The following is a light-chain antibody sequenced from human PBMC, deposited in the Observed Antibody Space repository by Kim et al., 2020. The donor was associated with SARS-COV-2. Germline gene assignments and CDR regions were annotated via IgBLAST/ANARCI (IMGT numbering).Light chain of an antibody. Sequence: LSPGERATPSCRASQSVSSNSLAWYQQSPGQAPRLLIYGASTRAAGIPDRFSGRGSGADFTLTINRLEPEDSAVYYCQQYGDSPRTFGQGTKLEI. J-gene: IGKJ2*01. CDR2: GAS. CDR1: QSVSSNS. V-gene: IGKV3-20*01. CDR3: QQYGDSPRT.